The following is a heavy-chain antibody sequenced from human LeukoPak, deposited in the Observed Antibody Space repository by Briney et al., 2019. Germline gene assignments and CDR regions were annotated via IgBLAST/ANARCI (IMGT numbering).Heavy chain of an antibody. D-gene: IGHD6-19*01. Sequence: PSETLSLTCTVSGGSISSHYWTWIRQPAGKGLEWIGRIHTSGSTNYNPSLKSRVNMSVETSKNQFSLKLSSVTAADTAVYYCATDLFGYSSGWWPPWGQGTLVTVSS. CDR3: ATDLFGYSSGWWPP. J-gene: IGHJ4*02. CDR1: GGSISSHY. V-gene: IGHV4-4*07. CDR2: IHTSGST.